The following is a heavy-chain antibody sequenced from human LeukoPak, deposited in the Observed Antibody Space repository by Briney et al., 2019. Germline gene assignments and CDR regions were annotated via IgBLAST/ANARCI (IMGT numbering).Heavy chain of an antibody. CDR2: IHYSGST. CDR3: GRGGSKQWLFDDS. J-gene: IGHJ4*02. V-gene: IGHV4-59*02. Sequence: PSETLSLTCTVSGGSVSGYYWSWIRQPPGKGLEWIGYIHYSGSTNYNPSLRSRVTISVDTSKNQFSLKLSSVTAADTAIYYCGRGGSKQWLFDDSWGQGTLVTVSS. CDR1: GGSVSGYY. D-gene: IGHD6-19*01.